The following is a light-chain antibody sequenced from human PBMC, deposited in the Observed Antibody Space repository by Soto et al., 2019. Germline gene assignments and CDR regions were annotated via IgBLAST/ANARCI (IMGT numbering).Light chain of an antibody. CDR2: DNN. Sequence: QAVLTQPPSVSAAPGQKGNISCSGSSSNIGNNYVSWYQQLPGTAPKLLIYDNNKRPSGIPDRFSGSKSGTSATLGITGLQTGDEADYYCGTWDSSLSAGKVFGGGTKVTVL. CDR1: SSNIGNNY. J-gene: IGLJ2*01. CDR3: GTWDSSLSAGKV. V-gene: IGLV1-51*01.